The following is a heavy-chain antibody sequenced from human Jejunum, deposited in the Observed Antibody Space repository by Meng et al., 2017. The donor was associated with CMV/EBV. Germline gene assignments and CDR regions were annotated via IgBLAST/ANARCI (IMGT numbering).Heavy chain of an antibody. Sequence: QGQVVGAGGGLVKPGGSRRLSCAASGLTFSDQYMSWIRQAPGKGLELISYISSSGDYTNYADSVRGRFTVSRDNAKNSLYLQLNSLRAEDTALYYCTTVHYYAINYWGQGTLVTVSS. J-gene: IGHJ4*02. V-gene: IGHV3-11*06. CDR3: TTVHYYAINY. D-gene: IGHD1-26*01. CDR1: GLTFSDQY. CDR2: ISSSGDYT.